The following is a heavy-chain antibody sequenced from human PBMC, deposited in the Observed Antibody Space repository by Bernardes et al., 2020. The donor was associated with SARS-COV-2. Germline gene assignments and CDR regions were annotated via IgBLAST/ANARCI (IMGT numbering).Heavy chain of an antibody. CDR3: TSWRITMVRGVTNGMDV. D-gene: IGHD3-10*01. Sequence: GGSLRLSCAASGFTFSGSAMHWVRQASGKGLEWVGRIRSKANSYATAYAASVKGRFTISRDDSKNTAYLQMNSLKTEDTAVYYCTSWRITMVRGVTNGMDVWGQGTTVTVSS. V-gene: IGHV3-73*01. CDR2: IRSKANSYAT. CDR1: GFTFSGSA. J-gene: IGHJ6*02.